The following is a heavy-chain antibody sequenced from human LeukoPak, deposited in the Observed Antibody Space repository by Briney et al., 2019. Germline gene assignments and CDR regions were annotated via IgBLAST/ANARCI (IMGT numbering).Heavy chain of an antibody. V-gene: IGHV4-59*01. D-gene: IGHD6-13*01. CDR3: ARARTGSSWHAY. CDR1: VGSISSYY. Sequence: SETLSLTCTVSVGSISSYYWSWSRQPPGKGLEWIGYIYYSGSTNYNPSLKSRVTMSVDTSKNQFSLKLSSVTAADTAVYFCARARTGSSWHAYWGQGTLVTVSS. J-gene: IGHJ4*02. CDR2: IYYSGST.